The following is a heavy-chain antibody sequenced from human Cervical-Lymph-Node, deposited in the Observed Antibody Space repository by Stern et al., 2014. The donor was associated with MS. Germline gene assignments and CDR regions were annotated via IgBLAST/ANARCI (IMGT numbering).Heavy chain of an antibody. CDR1: GG. CDR2: VIPVVWNP. J-gene: IGHJ5*02. D-gene: IGHD3-10*01. V-gene: IGHV1-69*02. Sequence: QVQLVQSGAEVQQPGSSVKVSCKSSGGISWGRQDPGQGLAWREWVIPVVWNPDYAKKFQGKVTITADTSTNTTYLPLSSLTYGDTAVYYCARGSGDNWFGPWGQGTLVTVSS. CDR3: ARGSGDNWFGP.